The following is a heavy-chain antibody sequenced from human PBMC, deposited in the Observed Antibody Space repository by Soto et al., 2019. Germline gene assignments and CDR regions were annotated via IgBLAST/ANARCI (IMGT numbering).Heavy chain of an antibody. V-gene: IGHV4-34*01. Sequence: SETLSLTCAVCGGSFSGYYWSWIRQPPGKGLEWIGEISHSGSTNYNPSLKSRVTISVDTSKNQFSLKLSSVTAADTAVYYCARVSANYDFWSGRRYYYYGMDVWGQGTTVTVSS. CDR3: ARVSANYDFWSGRRYYYYGMDV. CDR1: GGSFSGYY. D-gene: IGHD3-3*01. J-gene: IGHJ6*02. CDR2: ISHSGST.